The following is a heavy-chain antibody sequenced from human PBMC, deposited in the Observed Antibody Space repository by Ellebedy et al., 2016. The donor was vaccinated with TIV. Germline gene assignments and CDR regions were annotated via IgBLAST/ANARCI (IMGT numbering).Heavy chain of an antibody. CDR2: IKSDGSST. CDR1: GFTFTTYW. D-gene: IGHD6-19*01. V-gene: IGHV3-74*01. CDR3: ARGCYYGMDV. Sequence: GESLKISXAASGFTFTTYWMHWVRQAPGEGLACVSRIKSDGSSTFYADSVKGRFTISRDNAKNTLYLQMNSLRAEDTAMYFCARGCYYGMDVWGQGTTVTVSS. J-gene: IGHJ6*02.